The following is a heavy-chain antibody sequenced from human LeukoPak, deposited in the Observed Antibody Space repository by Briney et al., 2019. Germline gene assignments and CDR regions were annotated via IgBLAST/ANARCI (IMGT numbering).Heavy chain of an antibody. CDR3: AKDRGAAKSRVYYYYGMDV. CDR2: ISYDGSNK. J-gene: IGHJ6*02. CDR1: GFTFSGYG. V-gene: IGHV3-30*18. Sequence: PGGSLRLSCAASGFTFSGYGMHWVRQAPAKGLEWVAVISYDGSNKYYADSVKGRFTISRDNSKNTLYLQMNSLRAEDTAVYYCAKDRGAAKSRVYYYYGMDVWGQGTTVTVSS. D-gene: IGHD6-25*01.